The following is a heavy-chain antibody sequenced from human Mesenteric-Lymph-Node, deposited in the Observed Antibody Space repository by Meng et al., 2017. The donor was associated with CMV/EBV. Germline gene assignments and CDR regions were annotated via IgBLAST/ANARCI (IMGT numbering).Heavy chain of an antibody. Sequence: GGSLRLSCAASGFTFKNYAMHWVRQAPGKGLEWVAVMSYDGSSTYYADSVKGRFTVSRDISKHTLYLQMNSLRAEDTAVYYCAKDDSYGPSYHYGMDVWGQGTTVTVSS. J-gene: IGHJ6*02. V-gene: IGHV3-30-3*01. D-gene: IGHD5-18*01. CDR2: MSYDGSST. CDR1: GFTFKNYA. CDR3: AKDDSYGPSYHYGMDV.